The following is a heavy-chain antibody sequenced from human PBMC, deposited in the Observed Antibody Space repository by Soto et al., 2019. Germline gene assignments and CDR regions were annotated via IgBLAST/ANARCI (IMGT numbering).Heavy chain of an antibody. CDR2: IHSGDSNA. V-gene: IGHV5-51*01. J-gene: IGHJ4*02. Sequence: EVQLVQSGGEVRKPGESLKISCKGSGYSSTSSIGWVRQMPGKGLEWIGNIHSGDSNARYSPSFQGQVTISVDKSISTTYLEWSSLKATDTAFYYCATWRSSHWFDYWGQGTLVTVSS. D-gene: IGHD2-2*01. CDR1: GYSSTSS. CDR3: ATWRSSHWFDY.